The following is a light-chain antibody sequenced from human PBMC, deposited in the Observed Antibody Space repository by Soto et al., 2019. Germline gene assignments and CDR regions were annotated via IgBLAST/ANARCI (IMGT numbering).Light chain of an antibody. Sequence: QSALTQPASVSGSPGQSITISCTGTSSDVGGYNYVSWYQQHPGKAPKLMIYDVSNRPSGVFNRLSGSKSGNTASLTISGLQAEDEAEYYCSSYTSSSPVVFGGGTKLTVL. J-gene: IGLJ2*01. V-gene: IGLV2-14*01. CDR1: SSDVGGYNY. CDR2: DVS. CDR3: SSYTSSSPVV.